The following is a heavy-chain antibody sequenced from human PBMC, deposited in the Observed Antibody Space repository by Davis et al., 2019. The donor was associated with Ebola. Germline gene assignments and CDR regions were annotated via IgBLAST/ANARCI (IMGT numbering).Heavy chain of an antibody. CDR1: AYTFTNYG. V-gene: IGHV1-18*04. J-gene: IGHJ4*02. Sequence: ASVKVSCNASAYTFTNYGITWVRQAPGQGLEWMGWINPHNGNTNYAQNVQGRVTMTTDTSTSTAYMEVGSLRSDDTAVYYCARAQFPTTSDHWGQGTLVTVSS. CDR3: ARAQFPTTSDH. D-gene: IGHD1-1*01. CDR2: INPHNGNT.